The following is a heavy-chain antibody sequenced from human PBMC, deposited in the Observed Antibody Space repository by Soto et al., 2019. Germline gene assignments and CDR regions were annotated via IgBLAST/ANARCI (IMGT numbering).Heavy chain of an antibody. CDR2: IKQDGSEK. Sequence: GGSLRLSCAASGFTFSSYWMSWVRQAPGKGLEWVANIKQDGSEKYYVDSVKGRFTISRDNAKNSLYLQMNSLRAEDTAVYYCASYDFWSGYLFRYWGQGTLVTISS. J-gene: IGHJ4*02. CDR1: GFTFSSYW. D-gene: IGHD3-3*01. CDR3: ASYDFWSGYLFRY. V-gene: IGHV3-7*01.